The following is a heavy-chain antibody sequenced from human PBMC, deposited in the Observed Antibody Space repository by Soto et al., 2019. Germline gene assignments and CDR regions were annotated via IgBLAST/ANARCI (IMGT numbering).Heavy chain of an antibody. Sequence: LSLTCTVSGGSTSSDNYWSWIRQPPGKGLEWIGHIYYSGNTDYNPSLKSRLAISIDTSKNQFSLKLSSVTAADTAVYFCAREGGESSDGLYYFDPWGQGSLVTVSS. J-gene: IGHJ4*02. V-gene: IGHV4-30-4*01. D-gene: IGHD3-16*01. CDR3: AREGGESSDGLYYFDP. CDR2: IYYSGNT. CDR1: GGSTSSDNY.